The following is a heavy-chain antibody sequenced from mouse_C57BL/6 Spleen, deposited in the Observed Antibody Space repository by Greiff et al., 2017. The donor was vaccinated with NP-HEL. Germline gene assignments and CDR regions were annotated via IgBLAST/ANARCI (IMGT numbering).Heavy chain of an antibody. D-gene: IGHD2-2*01. CDR3: AKIDYGYDLYFDV. CDR2: INPNNGGT. J-gene: IGHJ1*03. V-gene: IGHV1-26*01. CDR1: GYTFTDYY. Sequence: EVQLQQSGPELVKPGASVKISCKASGYTFTDYYMNWVKQSHGKSLEWIGDINPNNGGTSYNQKFKGKATLTVDKSSSTAYMELRSLTSEDSAVYYCAKIDYGYDLYFDVWGTGTTVTVSS.